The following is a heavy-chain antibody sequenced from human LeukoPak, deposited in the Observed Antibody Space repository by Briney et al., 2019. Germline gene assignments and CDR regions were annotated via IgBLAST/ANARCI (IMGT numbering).Heavy chain of an antibody. J-gene: IGHJ4*02. CDR1: GFTFSSYA. CDR2: FSGSGGST. Sequence: PGGSLRLSCAHSGFTFSSYAMSWVRQAPGKGLEWVSAFSGSGGSTYYADSVKGRFTISRDNSKNTLYLQMNSLRAEGTAVYYCAKAGYCSSTSCYSYPDGNWGQGTLVTVSS. D-gene: IGHD2-2*02. V-gene: IGHV3-23*01. CDR3: AKAGYCSSTSCYSYPDGN.